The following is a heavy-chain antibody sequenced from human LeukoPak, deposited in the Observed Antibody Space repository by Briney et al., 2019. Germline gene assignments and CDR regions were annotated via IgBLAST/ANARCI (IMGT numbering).Heavy chain of an antibody. Sequence: GGSLRLSCAASGFMFRSYSMNWVRQAPGKGLEWVSSISRSSSYIFYADSVKGRFTISRDNAKKSLSLQMNSLRAEDTAVYYCARDRGEDYYGSGNYLRAFDIWGQGTMVTVSS. CDR2: ISRSSSYI. CDR3: ARDRGEDYYGSGNYLRAFDI. J-gene: IGHJ3*02. V-gene: IGHV3-21*01. CDR1: GFMFRSYS. D-gene: IGHD3-10*01.